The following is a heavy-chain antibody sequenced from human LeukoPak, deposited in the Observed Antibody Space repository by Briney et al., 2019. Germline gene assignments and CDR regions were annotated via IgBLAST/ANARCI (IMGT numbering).Heavy chain of an antibody. CDR1: GFTFSMYA. CDR3: VNYGMDV. Sequence: PGGSLRLSCAASGFTFSMYAKHWVRQAPGKGLEYVSAISSDGGSTYYANSVKGRFTISRDNSKNTLYLQMGSLRAEDMAVYYCVNYGMDVWGQGTTVTVSS. V-gene: IGHV3-64*01. J-gene: IGHJ6*02. CDR2: ISSDGGST.